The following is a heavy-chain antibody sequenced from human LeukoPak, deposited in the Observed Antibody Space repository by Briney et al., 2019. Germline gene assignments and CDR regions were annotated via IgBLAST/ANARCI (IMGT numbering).Heavy chain of an antibody. CDR3: ARDTRQQQSLHY. CDR2: ISGSGGST. J-gene: IGHJ4*02. D-gene: IGHD6-13*01. CDR1: GFTFSSYA. V-gene: IGHV3-23*01. Sequence: PGGSLRLSCAASGFTFSSYAMSWVRQAPGKGLEWVSAISGSGGSTYYADSVKGRFTISRDNSKNTLYLQMNSLRAEDTAVYYCARDTRQQQSLHYWGQGTLVTVSS.